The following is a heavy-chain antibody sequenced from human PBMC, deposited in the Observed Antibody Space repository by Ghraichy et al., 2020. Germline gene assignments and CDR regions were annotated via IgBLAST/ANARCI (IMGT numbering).Heavy chain of an antibody. J-gene: IGHJ4*02. CDR2: TYYKSKWYN. D-gene: IGHD4-17*01. V-gene: IGHV6-1*01. CDR1: GDSVSSNSAA. Sequence: SQTLSLTCTISGDSVSSNSAAWTWIRQSPSRGLEWLGRTYYKSKWYNDYAVSVKSRITIKPDTSKNHFSLHLNSVTPEDTAVYYCARLVYGDSALYYYFDHWGQGSLVTVSS. CDR3: ARLVYGDSALYYYFDH.